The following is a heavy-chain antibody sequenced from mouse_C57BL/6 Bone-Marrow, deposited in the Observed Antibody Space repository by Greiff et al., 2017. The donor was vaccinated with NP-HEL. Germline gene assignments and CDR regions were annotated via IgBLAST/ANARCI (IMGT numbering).Heavy chain of an antibody. CDR2: ISSGRSTI. V-gene: IGHV5-17*01. D-gene: IGHD1-1*01. J-gene: IGHJ1*03. Sequence: EVQVVESGGGLVKPGGSLKLSCAASGFTFSDYGMHWVRQAPEKGLQWVAYISSGRSTIYYADTVKGRFNISRDNAKNTLFRQMTSQRSEDTVMYYRARRDYYGSSSFWYYDVWGTGTTVTVS. CDR1: GFTFSDYG. CDR3: ARRDYYGSSSFWYYDV.